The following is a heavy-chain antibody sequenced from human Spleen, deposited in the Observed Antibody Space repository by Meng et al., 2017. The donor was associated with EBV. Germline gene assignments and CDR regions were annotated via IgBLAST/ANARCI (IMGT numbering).Heavy chain of an antibody. J-gene: IGHJ4*02. CDR3: ARAPRRYDFWSDRMTSG. V-gene: IGHV1-69*06. Sequence: QVQLVQSGAEVKKPXSSVKVSXKASGGAFSSYAFSWVRQAPRQGLEWMGGIIPIFDATNYPQKFQGRLTITADKSTSTVYMELSSLRSEDTAVYYCARAPRRYDFWSDRMTSGWGQGTLVTVSS. CDR1: GGAFSSYA. CDR2: IIPIFDAT. D-gene: IGHD3-3*01.